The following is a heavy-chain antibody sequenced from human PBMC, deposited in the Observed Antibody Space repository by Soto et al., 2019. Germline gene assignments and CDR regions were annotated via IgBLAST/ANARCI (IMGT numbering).Heavy chain of an antibody. CDR1: GFTFSSYG. D-gene: IGHD3-3*01. CDR3: ARDQATTYYDFWSGYYLNWYFDL. J-gene: IGHJ2*01. V-gene: IGHV3-33*01. Sequence: ESGGGVVQPGRSLRLSCAASGFTFSSYGMHWVRQAPGKGLEWVAVIWYDGSNKYYADSVKGRFTISRDNSKNTLYLQMNSLRAEDTAVYYCARDQATTYYDFWSGYYLNWYFDLWGRGTLVTVSS. CDR2: IWYDGSNK.